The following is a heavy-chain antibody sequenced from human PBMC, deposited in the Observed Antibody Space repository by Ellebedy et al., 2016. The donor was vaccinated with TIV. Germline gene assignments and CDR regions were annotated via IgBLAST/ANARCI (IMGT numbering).Heavy chain of an antibody. CDR2: IKQDGSEK. CDR1: GFTFSSYW. CDR3: AKGRGGGSDSSAPRYYFDY. Sequence: GESLKISCAASGFTFSSYWMSWVRQAPGKGLEWVANIKQDGSEKYYVDSVKGRFNISRDSAKNSLYLQMNSLRAEDTAVYYCAKGRGGGSDSSAPRYYFDYWGLGTLVTVSS. V-gene: IGHV3-7*03. D-gene: IGHD3-22*01. J-gene: IGHJ4*02.